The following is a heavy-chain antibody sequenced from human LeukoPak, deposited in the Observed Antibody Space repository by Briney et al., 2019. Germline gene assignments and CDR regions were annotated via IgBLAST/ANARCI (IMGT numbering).Heavy chain of an antibody. Sequence: GGSLRLSCGASGLTFSSYGMHWVRQAPGKGLEWVAFTRFDESDKTYADSVRGRFTISRDNSRNTLYLQMNSLTPEDTAFYYCAKGFCTSSCLLLDNWGQGTLVTVSS. CDR3: AKGFCTSSCLLLDN. CDR2: TRFDESDK. CDR1: GLTFSSYG. J-gene: IGHJ4*02. V-gene: IGHV3-30*02. D-gene: IGHD2-2*01.